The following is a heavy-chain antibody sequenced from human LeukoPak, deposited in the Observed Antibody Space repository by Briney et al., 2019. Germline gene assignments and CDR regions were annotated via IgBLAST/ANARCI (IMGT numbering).Heavy chain of an antibody. CDR1: GFTFSSYG. Sequence: GGSLRLSCAASGFTFSSYGMHWVRQAPGKGLEWVTAIWYDGSNKYYADSVKGRFTISRDNSKNTLFLQMNSLRAEDTAVYYCARDPDDYGDYSYFDYWGQGTLVTVSS. CDR3: ARDPDDYGDYSYFDY. D-gene: IGHD4-17*01. J-gene: IGHJ4*02. CDR2: IWYDGSNK. V-gene: IGHV3-33*08.